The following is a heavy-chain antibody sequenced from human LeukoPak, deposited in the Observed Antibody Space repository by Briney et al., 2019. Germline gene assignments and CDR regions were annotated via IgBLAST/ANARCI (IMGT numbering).Heavy chain of an antibody. V-gene: IGHV4-61*01. J-gene: IGHJ4*02. Sequence: SETLSLTCTVSGGSVSSDSYYWSWIRQPPGKGLEWIGHVYYSGTTNYNPSLESRVTISIDTSKNQFSLKLSSVTAADTAVYYCARAYFCGGDCYSFDYWGQGTLVTVSS. CDR1: GGSVSSDSYY. CDR3: ARAYFCGGDCYSFDY. D-gene: IGHD2-21*02. CDR2: VYYSGTT.